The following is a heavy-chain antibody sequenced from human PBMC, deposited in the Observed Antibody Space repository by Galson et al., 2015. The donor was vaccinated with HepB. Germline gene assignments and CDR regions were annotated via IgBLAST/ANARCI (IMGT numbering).Heavy chain of an antibody. V-gene: IGHV3-30*03. CDR2: ISYDGSKT. D-gene: IGHD6-19*01. CDR3: ARDKYSSGWYYFEY. J-gene: IGHJ4*02. Sequence: SLRLSCAASGFTFNQYAMHWVRQAPGKGLEWVAVISYDGSKTDYADSVTGRFTISRDNSKNTLYLDANSLRPEDTALYFCARDKYSSGWYYFEYWGQG. CDR1: GFTFNQYA.